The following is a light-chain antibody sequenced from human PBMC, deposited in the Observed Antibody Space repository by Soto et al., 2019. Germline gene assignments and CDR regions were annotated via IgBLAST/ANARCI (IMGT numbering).Light chain of an antibody. Sequence: EIVLTQSPVTLYLSPGERATLSCRASQSVSSDLAWYQHKPGQAPRLLIFDASNRATGIPARFSGSGSGTDFTLTISSLEPEDFAVYYCQQRNNWITFGQGTRLAIK. V-gene: IGKV3-11*01. CDR3: QQRNNWIT. CDR1: QSVSSD. CDR2: DAS. J-gene: IGKJ5*01.